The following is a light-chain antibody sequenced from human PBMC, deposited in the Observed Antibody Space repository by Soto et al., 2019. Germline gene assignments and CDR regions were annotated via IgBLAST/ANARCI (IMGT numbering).Light chain of an antibody. J-gene: IGKJ1*01. V-gene: IGKV3-20*01. CDR1: QSVSSSY. CDR3: QQYGGSTRT. CDR2: GAS. Sequence: EIVLTQSPGTLSLSPGERATLSCRASQSVSSSYLGWYQQKPGQSPKLLIYGASSRATGIPERFSGSGSGTDFPLPIRRLEPEDFAVYYCQQYGGSTRTFGQGTKVEIK.